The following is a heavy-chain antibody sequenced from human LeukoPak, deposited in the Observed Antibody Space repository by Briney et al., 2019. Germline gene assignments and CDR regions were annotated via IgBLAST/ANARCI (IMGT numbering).Heavy chain of an antibody. V-gene: IGHV3-21*01. J-gene: IGHJ4*02. Sequence: GGSLRLSCAASGFTFSSYSMNWVRQAPGKGLEWVSSISSSSSYIYYADSVKGRFTISRDNAKNSLYLQMNSLRAEDTAVYYCARQNAYYDILTGYYSDYWGQGTLVTVSS. CDR1: GFTFSSYS. CDR2: ISSSSSYI. D-gene: IGHD3-9*01. CDR3: ARQNAYYDILTGYYSDY.